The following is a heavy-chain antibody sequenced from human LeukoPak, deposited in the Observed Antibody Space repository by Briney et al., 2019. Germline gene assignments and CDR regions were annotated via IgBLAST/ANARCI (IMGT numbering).Heavy chain of an antibody. V-gene: IGHV1-69*04. Sequence: SVKVSCKASGGTFSSYAISWVRQAPGQGLEWMGRIIPILGIANYAQKFQGRVTITADKSTSTAYMELSSLRSEDTAVYYCARGLRREQQLLRAFDYWGQGTPVTVSS. CDR1: GGTFSSYA. D-gene: IGHD6-13*01. CDR2: IIPILGIA. J-gene: IGHJ4*02. CDR3: ARGLRREQQLLRAFDY.